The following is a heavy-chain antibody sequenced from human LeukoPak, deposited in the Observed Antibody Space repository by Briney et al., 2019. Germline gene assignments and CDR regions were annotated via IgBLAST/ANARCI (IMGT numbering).Heavy chain of an antibody. CDR2: IDSDGSRI. CDR3: AGGRDRSSLYFDS. CDR1: GFTFSSYW. J-gene: IGHJ4*02. D-gene: IGHD5-24*01. Sequence: GGSLRLSCAASGFTFSSYWMHWVRQAPGKGLVWVSRIDSDGSRISHGDSVKGRFTISRDNAKNTLYLQMNSLRAEDTAVYYCAGGRDRSSLYFDSWGQGTLVTVSS. V-gene: IGHV3-74*01.